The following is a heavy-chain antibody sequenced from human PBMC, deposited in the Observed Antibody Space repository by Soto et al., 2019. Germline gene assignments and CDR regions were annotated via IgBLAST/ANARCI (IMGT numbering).Heavy chain of an antibody. CDR1: GFSFSKYS. CDR2: LSGSGQST. J-gene: IGHJ4*02. CDR3: AKSLENSWDTYDFDS. V-gene: IGHV3-23*01. Sequence: EVQLLESGGDLVQPGGSLRLSCAASGFSFSKYSMSWVRQAPGKGLEWVSGLSGSGQSTYYADSVKGRFTISRDNSRNTLYLQLNSLRAEDTAFYYCAKSLENSWDTYDFDSWGQGTLVTVSS. D-gene: IGHD2-15*01.